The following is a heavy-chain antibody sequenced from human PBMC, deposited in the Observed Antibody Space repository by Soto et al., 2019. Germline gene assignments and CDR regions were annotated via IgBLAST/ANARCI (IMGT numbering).Heavy chain of an antibody. D-gene: IGHD5-18*01. CDR2: ISGSGDST. V-gene: IGHV3-23*01. CDR3: AKDGRIQLWTPVLIHFDY. J-gene: IGHJ4*02. CDR1: GFTFSSYA. Sequence: GGSLRLSCAASGFTFSSYAMSWVRQAPGKGLEWVSAISGSGDSTYHADSVKGRFTISRDNSKNTLYRQMNSLRAEDTAVYYCAKDGRIQLWTPVLIHFDYWGQGTLVTVSS.